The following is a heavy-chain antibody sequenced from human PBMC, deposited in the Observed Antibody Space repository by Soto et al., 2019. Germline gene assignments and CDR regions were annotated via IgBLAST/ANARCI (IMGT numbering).Heavy chain of an antibody. D-gene: IGHD3-22*01. V-gene: IGHV4-39*01. CDR1: GGSISSSSYY. CDR3: ARLYPTISGYDSSGYYYYFDY. CDR2: IYYSGST. Sequence: QLQLQESGPGLVKPSETLSLTCTVSGGSISSSSYYWGWIRQPPGKGLEWIGSIYYSGSTYYNPSLKSRVTISVDTSKNQFSLKLSSVTAADTAVYYCARLYPTISGYDSSGYYYYFDYWGQGTLVTVSS. J-gene: IGHJ4*02.